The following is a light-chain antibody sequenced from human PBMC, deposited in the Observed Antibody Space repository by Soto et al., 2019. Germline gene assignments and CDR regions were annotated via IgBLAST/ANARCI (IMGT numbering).Light chain of an antibody. CDR3: QHYGSAPST. CDR2: GAS. J-gene: IGKJ5*01. CDR1: QSVSSTF. Sequence: EIVLTQSPGTLSLSPGEGATLSCRASQSVSSTFLAWYQQKPGQAPRLLIYGASSRATGIPDRFSGSGSGTDFTRTISRLEPEDFAVYYCQHYGSAPSTFGQGTRLEIK. V-gene: IGKV3-20*01.